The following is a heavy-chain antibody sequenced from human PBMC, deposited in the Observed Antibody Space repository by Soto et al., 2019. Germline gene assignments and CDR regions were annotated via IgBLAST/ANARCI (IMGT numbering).Heavy chain of an antibody. CDR2: IWYDGSNK. Sequence: GGSLRLSCAASGFTFSSYGMHWVRQAPGKGLEWVAVIWYDGSNKYYADSVKGRFTISRDNSKNTLYLQMNSLRAEDTAVYYCARDSAAATGLDYWGQGTLVTVSS. CDR3: ARDSAAATGLDY. D-gene: IGHD6-13*01. CDR1: GFTFSSYG. V-gene: IGHV3-33*01. J-gene: IGHJ4*02.